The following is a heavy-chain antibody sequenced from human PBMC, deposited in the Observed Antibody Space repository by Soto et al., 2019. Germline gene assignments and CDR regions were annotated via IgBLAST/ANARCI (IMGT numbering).Heavy chain of an antibody. D-gene: IGHD3-10*01. Sequence: PSETLSLTCTVSGAFIGNGGYYWSWIRQHPGKGLEWIGYTFYNGNTYYNPSLKSRLSIPVDTSENQFSLKVTSVTAADTAVYYCARGLTLVRGVTEAIIILRTFDIWGQGTMVT. CDR2: TFYNGNT. CDR1: GAFIGNGGYY. V-gene: IGHV4-31*03. CDR3: ARGLTLVRGVTEAIIILRTFDI. J-gene: IGHJ3*02.